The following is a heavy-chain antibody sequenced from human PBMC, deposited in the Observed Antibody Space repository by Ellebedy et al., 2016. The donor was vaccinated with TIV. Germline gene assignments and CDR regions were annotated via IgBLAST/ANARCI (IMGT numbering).Heavy chain of an antibody. Sequence: SLKISCAASGFTFDYYAMHWVRQAPGKGLEWVSGISWNSGSIGYADSVKGRFTSSGDNARDSVSLQMNNLRVEDTAVYFCARDLFDGVRGWRYWGQGTPVTVSS. CDR3: ARDLFDGVRGWRY. J-gene: IGHJ4*02. D-gene: IGHD3-10*01. CDR1: GFTFDYYA. V-gene: IGHV3-9*01. CDR2: ISWNSGSI.